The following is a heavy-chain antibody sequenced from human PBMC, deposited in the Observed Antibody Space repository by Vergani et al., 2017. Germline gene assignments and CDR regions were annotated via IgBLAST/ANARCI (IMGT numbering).Heavy chain of an antibody. CDR3: ARARMFPELRSPNWFDP. CDR1: GGSISSGGYY. D-gene: IGHD3-3*01. V-gene: IGHV4-31*03. CDR2: IYYSGST. J-gene: IGHJ5*02. Sequence: QVQLQESGPGLVKPSQTLSLTCTVSGGSISSGGYYWSWIRQHPGKGLEWIGYIYYSGSTYDNPSLKSRVTISVDTSKNQFSLKLSSVTAADTAVYYCARARMFPELRSPNWFDPWGQGTLVTVSS.